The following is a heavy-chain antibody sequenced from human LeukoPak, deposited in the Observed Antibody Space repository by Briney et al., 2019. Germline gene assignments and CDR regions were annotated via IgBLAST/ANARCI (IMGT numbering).Heavy chain of an antibody. D-gene: IGHD5-18*01. CDR3: ARRGHGYGSPFDY. J-gene: IGHJ4*02. Sequence: GGSLRLSCAASGFTVSSNYMNWVRQAPGKGLEWVSMIYPDGNTNYTNSVKGRFTISRDNSKNTLDLQMSSLRAEDTAVYYCARRGHGYGSPFDYWGQGTLVTVSS. V-gene: IGHV3-66*04. CDR1: GFTVSSNY. CDR2: IYPDGNT.